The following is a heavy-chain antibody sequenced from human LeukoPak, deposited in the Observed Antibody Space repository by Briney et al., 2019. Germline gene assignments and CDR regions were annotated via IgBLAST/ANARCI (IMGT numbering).Heavy chain of an antibody. CDR2: IWYDESNK. CDR3: TKGLGHYDFNSDP. Sequence: GRSLRLSCAASGITFSSYGMHWVRQAPGKGLEWVAVIWYDESNKYYADSVKGRFTISRDTSKSTLYLQMSSLRAEDTAVYYCTKGLGHYDFNSDPWGQGTLVIVSS. CDR1: GITFSSYG. J-gene: IGHJ5*02. V-gene: IGHV3-33*06. D-gene: IGHD3-3*01.